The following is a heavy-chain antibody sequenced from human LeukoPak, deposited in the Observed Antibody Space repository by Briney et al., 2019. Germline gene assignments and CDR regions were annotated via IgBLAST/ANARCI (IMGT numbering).Heavy chain of an antibody. Sequence: TSETLSLTCAVYGGSFSGYYWSWIRQPPGKGLEWIGEVNHSGSTNYNPSLKSRVTISVDTSKNQFSLKLSSVTAADTAVYYCARGGYFQHWGQGTLVTVSS. V-gene: IGHV4-34*01. CDR3: ARGGYFQH. CDR2: VNHSGST. CDR1: GGSFSGYY. J-gene: IGHJ1*01.